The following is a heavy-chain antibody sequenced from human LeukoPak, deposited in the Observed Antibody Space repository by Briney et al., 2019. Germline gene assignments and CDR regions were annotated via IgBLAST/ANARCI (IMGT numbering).Heavy chain of an antibody. D-gene: IGHD3-22*01. CDR2: INAGNGNT. J-gene: IGHJ2*01. V-gene: IGHV1-3*01. CDR3: ARPYYYDSSGYYGTPPAYFDL. CDR1: GYTFTSYA. Sequence: ASVKVSCKASGYTFTSYAMHWVRQAPGQGLEWMGWINAGNGNTKYSQKFQGRVTITRDTSASTAYMELSSLRSEDTAVYYCARPYYYDSSGYYGTPPAYFDLWGRGTLVTVSS.